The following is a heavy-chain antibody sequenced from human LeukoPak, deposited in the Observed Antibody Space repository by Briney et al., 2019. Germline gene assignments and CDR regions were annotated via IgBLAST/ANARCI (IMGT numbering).Heavy chain of an antibody. CDR1: AFTFSTDS. J-gene: IGHJ5*02. D-gene: IGHD7-27*01. V-gene: IGHV3-21*06. Sequence: GGSLRLSCVVSAFTFSTDSMNWVRQAPGKGLEWVSSISSNSRYIYYADSVKGRFTISRDNAKNSLYLQINSLRAEDTAVYYCARSLTGDLDWFDPWGQGTLVTVSS. CDR3: ARSLTGDLDWFDP. CDR2: ISSNSRYI.